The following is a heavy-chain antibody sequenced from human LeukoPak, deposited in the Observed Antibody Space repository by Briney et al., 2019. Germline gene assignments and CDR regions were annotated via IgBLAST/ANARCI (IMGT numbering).Heavy chain of an antibody. J-gene: IGHJ6*03. CDR1: GGSISTSSYY. D-gene: IGHD5-18*01. CDR2: IYYSGST. CDR3: ARKPRGYSYGYYYYMDV. V-gene: IGHV4-39*07. Sequence: SETLSLTCTVSGGSISTSSYYWGWIRQPPGKGLECVGNIYYSGSTYYNPSLKSRVTISVDTSKNQFSLKLSSVTAADTAVYYCARKPRGYSYGYYYYMDVWGKGTTVTVSS.